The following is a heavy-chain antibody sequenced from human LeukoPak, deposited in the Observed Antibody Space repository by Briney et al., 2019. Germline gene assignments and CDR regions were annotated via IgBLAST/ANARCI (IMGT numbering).Heavy chain of an antibody. V-gene: IGHV3-30*02. Sequence: GGSLRLSCAASGFTFSSYGMHWVRQAPGKGLEWVAFIRYDGSNKYYADSVKGRFTISRDNSKNTLYLQMNSLRAEDTAVYYCATHRGVIICGGYYFDYWGQGTLVTVSS. CDR2: IRYDGSNK. CDR3: ATHRGVIICGGYYFDY. CDR1: GFTFSSYG. D-gene: IGHD3-10*01. J-gene: IGHJ4*02.